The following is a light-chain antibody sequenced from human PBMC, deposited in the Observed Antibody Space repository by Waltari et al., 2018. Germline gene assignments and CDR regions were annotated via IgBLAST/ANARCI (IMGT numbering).Light chain of an antibody. V-gene: IGKV1D-13*01. CDR2: DAS. Sequence: AIQLTQSPSSLSASVGHRITITYRASQDIASALAWYVQKPGKAPQLLIYDASTLESGVPSRFSGSGSGTDFTLSISGLQPEDFATYYCQQFINYPLTFGPGTTVDIK. CDR1: QDIASA. J-gene: IGKJ3*01. CDR3: QQFINYPLT.